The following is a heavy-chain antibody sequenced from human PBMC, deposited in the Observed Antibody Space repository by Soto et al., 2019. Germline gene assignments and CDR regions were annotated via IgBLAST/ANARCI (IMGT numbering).Heavy chain of an antibody. V-gene: IGHV3-30*03. Sequence: SVKGRFTISRDNSKNTLYMHMNSLRAEDTAVYYYATDYDISGYYNFDYWGQGTQVTVSS. D-gene: IGHD3-22*01. J-gene: IGHJ4*02. CDR3: ATDYDISGYYNFDY.